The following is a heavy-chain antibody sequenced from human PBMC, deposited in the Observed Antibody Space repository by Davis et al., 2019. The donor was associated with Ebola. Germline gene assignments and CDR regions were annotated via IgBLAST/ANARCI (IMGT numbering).Heavy chain of an antibody. Sequence: GESLKISCAASGFSFTRYAMSWLRQAPGKGLHWVSAITRIGSSTYYADSVKGRFTISRDNSKNTLYLQMNSLRAEDTAVYYCAKGALDYGGNPYYFDYWGQGTLVTVSS. CDR2: ITRIGSST. V-gene: IGHV3-23*01. CDR3: AKGALDYGGNPYYFDY. J-gene: IGHJ4*02. D-gene: IGHD4-23*01. CDR1: GFSFTRYA.